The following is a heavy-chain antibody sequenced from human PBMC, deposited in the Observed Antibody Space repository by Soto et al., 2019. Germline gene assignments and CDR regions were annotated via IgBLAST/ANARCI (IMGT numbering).Heavy chain of an antibody. V-gene: IGHV1-2*04. CDR3: ASYICYELDYYYYMDV. Sequence: ASVKVSCKASGYTFTGYYMHWVRQAPGQGLEWMGWINPNSGGTNYAQKFQGWVTMTRDTSISTAYMELSRLRSDDTAVYYCASYICYELDYYYYMDVWCKGTTVTVSS. CDR2: INPNSGGT. CDR1: GYTFTGYY. D-gene: IGHD5-12*01. J-gene: IGHJ6*03.